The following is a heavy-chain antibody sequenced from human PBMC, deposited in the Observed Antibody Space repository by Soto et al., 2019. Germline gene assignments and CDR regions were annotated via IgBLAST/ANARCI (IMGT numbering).Heavy chain of an antibody. Sequence: SETLSLTCAVYGGSFSGYYWSWIRQPPGKGLEWIGEIYHSGSTNYNPSLKSRVTISVDKSKNQFSLKLSSVTAADTAVYYCARVVRYDFWSGYYGHGMDVWGQGNTVTVSS. CDR3: ARVVRYDFWSGYYGHGMDV. J-gene: IGHJ6*02. CDR2: IYHSGST. D-gene: IGHD3-3*01. V-gene: IGHV4-34*01. CDR1: GGSFSGYY.